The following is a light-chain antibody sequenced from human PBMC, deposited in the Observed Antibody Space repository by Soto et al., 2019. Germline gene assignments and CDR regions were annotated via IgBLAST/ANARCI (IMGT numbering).Light chain of an antibody. V-gene: IGLV2-14*03. CDR3: SSYTSSSIPYV. CDR2: EVS. J-gene: IGLJ1*01. Sequence: QSALTQPASVSGSPGQSITISCTGTSSDVGGYRYVSWFQQHPGKAPKVIIYEVSNRPSGVSSRFSGSKSGNTASLTISGLQAEDEADYYCSSYTSSSIPYVFGTGTKVTVL. CDR1: SSDVGGYRY.